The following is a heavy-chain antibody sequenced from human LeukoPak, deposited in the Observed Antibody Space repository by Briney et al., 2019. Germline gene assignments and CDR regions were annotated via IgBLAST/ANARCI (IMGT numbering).Heavy chain of an antibody. Sequence: SETLSLTCTVSGYSISSGYYWGWIRQPPGKGLEWIGSIYHSGSTYYNPSLKSRVTISVDTSKNQFSLRLSSVTAADTAVYYCARGSGSYSPWGQGTLVTVSS. CDR3: ARGSGSYSP. CDR1: GYSISSGYY. D-gene: IGHD1-26*01. V-gene: IGHV4-38-2*02. CDR2: IYHSGST. J-gene: IGHJ5*02.